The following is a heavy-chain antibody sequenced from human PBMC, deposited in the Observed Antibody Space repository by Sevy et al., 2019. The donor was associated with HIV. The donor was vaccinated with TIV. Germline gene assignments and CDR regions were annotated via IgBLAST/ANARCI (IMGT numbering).Heavy chain of an antibody. V-gene: IGHV3-48*02. CDR2: IYSSSNTI. CDR3: ARESPLSSWYYFDY. D-gene: IGHD6-13*01. Sequence: GGLRISCAASGFTFSSYSMNWVRQAPGKGLEWVSYIYSSSNTIYYADSVKGRFTISRDNAKNSLYLQMNSLRDEDTAVYYCARESPLSSWYYFDYWGQGTLVTVSS. CDR1: GFTFSSYS. J-gene: IGHJ4*02.